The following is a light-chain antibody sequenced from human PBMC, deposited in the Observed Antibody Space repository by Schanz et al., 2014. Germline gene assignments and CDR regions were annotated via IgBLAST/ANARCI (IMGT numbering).Light chain of an antibody. V-gene: IGLV2-23*01. CDR1: SRDVGSYNL. J-gene: IGLJ3*02. CDR3: CSYAGSSTWV. Sequence: QSALTQPASVSGSPGQSITISCTGTSRDVGSYNLVSWYQQHQGKTPKLMIYEGSKRPSGVSNRISGSKSGNTASLTITGVQAEDEADYYCCSYAGSSTWVFGGGTKLTVL. CDR2: EGS.